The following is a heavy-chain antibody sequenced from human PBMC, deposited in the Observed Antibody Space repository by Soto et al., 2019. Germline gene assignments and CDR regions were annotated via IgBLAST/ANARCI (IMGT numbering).Heavy chain of an antibody. CDR1: GGSISSYY. Sequence: LSLTCTVSGGSISSYYWSWIRQPPGKGLEWIGYIYYSGSTNYNPSLKSRVTISVDTSKNQLSLKLSSVTAADTAVYYCARDIAAAGGYNWFDPWGQGTLVTVSS. CDR3: ARDIAAAGGYNWFDP. J-gene: IGHJ5*02. D-gene: IGHD6-13*01. V-gene: IGHV4-59*01. CDR2: IYYSGST.